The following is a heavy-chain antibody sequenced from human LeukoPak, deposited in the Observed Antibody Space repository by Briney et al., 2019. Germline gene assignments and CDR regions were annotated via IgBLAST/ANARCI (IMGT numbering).Heavy chain of an antibody. CDR3: ARVLDWSRGSYYLGY. V-gene: IGHV1-2*02. D-gene: IGHD3/OR15-3a*01. Sequence: GSSVTVSCKASVYTFTGYYMHWVRQAPGQGLDWMGWINANRGSTNYAQTCQGRVTMTRDTSISTAYMELSRRRSDATAVYYCARVLDWSRGSYYLGYWGQGTLVTVSS. J-gene: IGHJ4*02. CDR2: INANRGST. CDR1: VYTFTGYY.